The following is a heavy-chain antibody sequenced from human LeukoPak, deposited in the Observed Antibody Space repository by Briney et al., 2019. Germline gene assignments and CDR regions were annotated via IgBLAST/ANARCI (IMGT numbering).Heavy chain of an antibody. D-gene: IGHD5-18*01. Sequence: SVKVSCKASGGTFSSYAISWVRQAPGQGLEWMGGIIPIFGTANYAQKFQGRVTITTDESTSTAYVELSSLRSEDTAVYYCARPNASGYSYGYDYWGQGTLVTVSS. CDR1: GGTFSSYA. J-gene: IGHJ4*02. CDR2: IIPIFGTA. V-gene: IGHV1-69*05. CDR3: ARPNASGYSYGYDY.